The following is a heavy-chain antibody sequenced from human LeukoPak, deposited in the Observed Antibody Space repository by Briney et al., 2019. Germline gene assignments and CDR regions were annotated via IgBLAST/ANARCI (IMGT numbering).Heavy chain of an antibody. Sequence: SETLSLTCTVSGGSISSYYWSWIRQPPGKGLEWIGYIYTSGSTNYNPSLKSRVTISVDTSKNQFSLKLSSVTAADTTVYYCARRHCSSTSCHAGRGYFDHWGRGTLVTVSS. J-gene: IGHJ2*01. CDR3: ARRHCSSTSCHAGRGYFDH. CDR2: IYTSGST. CDR1: GGSISSYY. D-gene: IGHD2-2*01. V-gene: IGHV4-4*09.